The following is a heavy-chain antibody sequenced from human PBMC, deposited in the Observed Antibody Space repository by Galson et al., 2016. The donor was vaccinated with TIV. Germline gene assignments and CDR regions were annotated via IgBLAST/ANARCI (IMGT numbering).Heavy chain of an antibody. D-gene: IGHD5-12*01. CDR2: VDPDNGET. V-gene: IGHV1-69-2*01. J-gene: IGHJ4*02. Sequence: VKVSCKVSGYIFTERFIHWVRQAPGERPEWVGRVDPDNGETLYAEKFQGRVTMAADTSGDTAFMELSNLRSEDTAFFYCTTGGGSSDSYYFDFWGLGTLVTVSS. CDR3: TTGGGSSDSYYFDF. CDR1: GYIFTERF.